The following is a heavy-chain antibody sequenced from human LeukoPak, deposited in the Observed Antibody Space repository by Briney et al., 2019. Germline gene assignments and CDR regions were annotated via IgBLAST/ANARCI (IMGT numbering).Heavy chain of an antibody. J-gene: IGHJ4*02. V-gene: IGHV4-39*01. CDR3: ARHGAVAGSFDY. D-gene: IGHD6-19*01. CDR1: GGSISSSSYY. CDR2: IYYSGST. Sequence: SETLPLTCTVSGGSISSSSYYWGWIRQPPGKGLEWIGSIYYSGSTYYNPSLKSRVTISVDTSKNQFSLKLSSVTAADTAVYYCARHGAVAGSFDYWGQGTLVTVSS.